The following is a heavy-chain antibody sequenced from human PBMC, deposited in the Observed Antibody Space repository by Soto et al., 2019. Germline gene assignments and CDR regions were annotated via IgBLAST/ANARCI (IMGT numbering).Heavy chain of an antibody. CDR3: ATSPHAAMVTYFDY. V-gene: IGHV4-39*02. Sequence: QLQLQESGPGLVKPSETLSLTCTVSGGSISSSSYYWDWNRQPPGKGLEWSGSINYGGSTYYNSSLKRPVTISVDTSKSRFSLKLSCVTGADTSVYYCATSPHAAMVTYFDYWGQGTLVTVSS. CDR2: INYGGST. CDR1: GGSISSSSYY. D-gene: IGHD5-18*01. J-gene: IGHJ4*02.